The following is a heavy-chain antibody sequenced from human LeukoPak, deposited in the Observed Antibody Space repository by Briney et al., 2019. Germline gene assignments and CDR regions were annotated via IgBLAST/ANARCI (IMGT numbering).Heavy chain of an antibody. CDR3: AREIIAAAGTSGGHWFDP. V-gene: IGHV4-38-2*02. CDR2: SGST. J-gene: IGHJ5*02. Sequence: SETLSLTCTVSGYSISSGYYWGWIRQPPGKGLEWIGSGSTYYNPSLKSRVTISVDTSKNQFSLKLSSVTAADTAVYYCAREIIAAAGTSGGHWFDPWGQGTLVTVSS. D-gene: IGHD6-13*01. CDR1: GYSISSGYY.